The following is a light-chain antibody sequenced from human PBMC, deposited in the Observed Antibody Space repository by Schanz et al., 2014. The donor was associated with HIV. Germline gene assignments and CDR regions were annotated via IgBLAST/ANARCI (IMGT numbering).Light chain of an antibody. CDR2: AAS. CDR1: QDISSW. CDR3: LQYHAFPWT. V-gene: IGKV1-5*01. J-gene: IGKJ1*01. Sequence: DIQMTQSPSTLSASVGDRVTISCRASQDISSWLAWYQQKPGKAPNLLIYAASSLQSGVPSRFSGSGSGTEFTLTISSLQPDDFATYYCLQYHAFPWTFGQGTKVDVK.